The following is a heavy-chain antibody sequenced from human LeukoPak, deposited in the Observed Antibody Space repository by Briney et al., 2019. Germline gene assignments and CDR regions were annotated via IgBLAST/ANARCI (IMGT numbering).Heavy chain of an antibody. Sequence: GGSLTLSCVASGFTLSSYRMHWLRQAPGKCLEWVALISFDGRSPYYADSVRGRFTISRDNSKDTMYLQMNSLRADDTALYHCASCNGGSCNIWYWGQGTLVTVSS. CDR1: GFTLSSYR. CDR2: ISFDGRSP. J-gene: IGHJ4*02. CDR3: ASCNGGSCNIWY. V-gene: IGHV3-33*08. D-gene: IGHD2-15*01.